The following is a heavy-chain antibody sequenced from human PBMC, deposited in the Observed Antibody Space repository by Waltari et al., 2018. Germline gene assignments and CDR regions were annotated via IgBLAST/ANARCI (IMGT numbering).Heavy chain of an antibody. CDR2: ITNGGGGA. Sequence: EVQLLESGGGLVQPGGSLRLSCAASGFTFHMFAMGWVRQAPGKGLEWVSSITNGGGGAYYADFVKGRFTISRDNSKNTLSLQMNSLSADDTAVYYCAKVGSSSPAYDYWGQGTQVTVSS. D-gene: IGHD6-6*01. CDR1: GFTFHMFA. J-gene: IGHJ4*02. V-gene: IGHV3-23*01. CDR3: AKVGSSSPAYDY.